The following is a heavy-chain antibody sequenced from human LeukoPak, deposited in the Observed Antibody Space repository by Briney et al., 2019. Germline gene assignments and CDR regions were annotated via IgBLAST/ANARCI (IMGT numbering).Heavy chain of an antibody. CDR2: ISASSSYI. CDR1: GFTFSSYN. V-gene: IGHV3-21*01. J-gene: IGHJ4*02. CDR3: ARGRTHDYGVDYFDY. D-gene: IGHD4-17*01. Sequence: GGSLRLSCAASGFTFSSYNMNWVRQAPGKGLEWVSSISASSSYIYYADSVKGRFTISRDNAKNSLYLPMNSLRAEDTAVYYCARGRTHDYGVDYFDYWGQGTLVTVSS.